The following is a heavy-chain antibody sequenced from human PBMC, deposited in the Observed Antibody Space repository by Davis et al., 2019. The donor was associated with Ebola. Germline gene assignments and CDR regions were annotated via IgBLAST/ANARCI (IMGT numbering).Heavy chain of an antibody. J-gene: IGHJ4*02. Sequence: GESLKISCVASGFSFSDYAMRWVRQAPGKGLEWVVDIWFDGNNKFYGDSVKGRFTISRDNSKNTVYLQMNSLRADDTAVYYCARGQRLSEYWGLGTLVTVSS. V-gene: IGHV3-33*01. CDR2: IWFDGNNK. CDR1: GFSFSDYA. CDR3: ARGQRLSEY.